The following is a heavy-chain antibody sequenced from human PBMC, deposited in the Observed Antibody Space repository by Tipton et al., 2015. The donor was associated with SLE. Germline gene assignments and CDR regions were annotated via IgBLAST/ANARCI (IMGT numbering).Heavy chain of an antibody. CDR3: AKGPIMYTYDRSGYEFYD. J-gene: IGHJ4*02. Sequence: GSLRLSCAASGFTFSSYEMNWVRQAPGKGLEWVSYMSSSGNTIYYADSVKDRFTISRDTSKNTLYLQMNSLRVDDTAVYYCAKGPIMYTYDRSGYEFYDWGQGTLVTVSS. V-gene: IGHV3-48*03. CDR2: MSSSGNTI. D-gene: IGHD3-22*01. CDR1: GFTFSSYE.